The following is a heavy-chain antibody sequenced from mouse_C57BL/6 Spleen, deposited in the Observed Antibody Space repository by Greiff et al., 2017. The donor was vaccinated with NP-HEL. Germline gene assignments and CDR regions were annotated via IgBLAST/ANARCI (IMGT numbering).Heavy chain of an antibody. D-gene: IGHD3-3*01. Sequence: DVMLVESGGGLVKPGGSLKLSCAASGFTFSSYAMSWVRQTPEKRLEWVATISDGGSYTYYPDNVKGRFTISRDNAKYNLYLQMSHLKSEDTAMYDCARGTGTAWFEYWGQGTRVTVSA. CDR2: ISDGGSYT. CDR3: ARGTGTAWFEY. CDR1: GFTFSSYA. V-gene: IGHV5-4*03. J-gene: IGHJ3*01.